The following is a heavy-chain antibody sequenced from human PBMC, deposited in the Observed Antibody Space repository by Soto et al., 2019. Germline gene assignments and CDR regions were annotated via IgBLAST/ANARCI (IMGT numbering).Heavy chain of an antibody. CDR3: ARDQSRGGRIWFGELFPLRAGNWFDP. J-gene: IGHJ5*02. CDR2: IYHSGST. V-gene: IGHV4-4*02. CDR1: GGSISSSNW. Sequence: QVQLQESGPGLVKPSGTLSLTCAVSGGSISSSNWWSWVRQPPGKGLEWIGEIYHSGSTNYNPSLKSRVTISVDQSKNQCSLKLSSVTAADTAVYYCARDQSRGGRIWFGELFPLRAGNWFDPWGQGTLVTVSS. D-gene: IGHD3-10*01.